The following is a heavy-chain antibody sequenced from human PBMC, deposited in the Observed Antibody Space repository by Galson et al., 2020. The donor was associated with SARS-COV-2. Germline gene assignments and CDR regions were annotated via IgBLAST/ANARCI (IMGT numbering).Heavy chain of an antibody. CDR3: ARWGCSGGTCFAGAYFDH. D-gene: IGHD2-15*01. J-gene: IGHJ4*02. CDR1: GFTVSSFE. CDR2: ISNRGSTI. Sequence: GESLKISCAVSGFTVSSFEMSWVRQAPGQGLEWLSYISNRGSTIHYGDSVKGRFTISRDSAKNSLILQMDSLRAEDTAVYYCARWGCSGGTCFAGAYFDHWGQGTPVTVS. V-gene: IGHV3-48*03.